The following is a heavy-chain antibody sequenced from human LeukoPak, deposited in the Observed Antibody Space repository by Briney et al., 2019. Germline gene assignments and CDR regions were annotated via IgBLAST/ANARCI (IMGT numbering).Heavy chain of an antibody. CDR2: IYYSGST. D-gene: IGHD6-6*01. J-gene: IGHJ1*01. CDR1: GGSISSSSYY. V-gene: IGHV4-39*07. Sequence: KPSETLSLTCTVSGGSISSSSYYWGWIRQPPGKGLEWIGSIYYSGSTYYNPSLKSRVTISVVTSKNQFSLNLNSVTAADTAVYYCARGGAARLHFQNWGQGTLVTVSS. CDR3: ARGGAARLHFQN.